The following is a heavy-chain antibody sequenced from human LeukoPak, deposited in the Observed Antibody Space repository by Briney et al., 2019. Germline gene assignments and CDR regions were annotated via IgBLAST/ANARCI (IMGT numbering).Heavy chain of an antibody. CDR2: FNTYTGNP. Sequence: ASVKVSCKASGYSFTTYGMNWVPQAPGQGLEWMGWFNTYTGNPTYAQGFTGRFVFSMDTSASIAYMQISSLKAEDMAMYCCARLGYCSSTSCQTFFDYWGQGTLVTVSS. V-gene: IGHV7-81*01. J-gene: IGHJ4*02. CDR1: GYSFTTYG. D-gene: IGHD2-2*01. CDR3: ARLGYCSSTSCQTFFDY.